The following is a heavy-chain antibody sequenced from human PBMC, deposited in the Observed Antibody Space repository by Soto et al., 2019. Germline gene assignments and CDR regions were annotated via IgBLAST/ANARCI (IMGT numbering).Heavy chain of an antibody. CDR3: TRAAPRYCSGTTCYSGRYY. V-gene: IGHV4-34*01. D-gene: IGHD2-15*01. Sequence: SETLSLTCAVYGGSFSGYYWSWIRQPPGKGLEWIGEINHSGNTNYNPSLKSRVTISVDTSKNQFSLKLNSVTAADTAVYYCTRAAPRYCSGTTCYSGRYYWGQGTLVTVSS. J-gene: IGHJ4*02. CDR2: INHSGNT. CDR1: GGSFSGYY.